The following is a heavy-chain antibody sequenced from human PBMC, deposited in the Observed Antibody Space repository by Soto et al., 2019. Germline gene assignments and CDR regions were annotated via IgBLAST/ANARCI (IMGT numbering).Heavy chain of an antibody. J-gene: IGHJ5*02. D-gene: IGHD3-9*01. CDR3: ARGRYFLSGDCLPNWFDP. CDR1: GGSISSGGYS. CDR2: IYHSGST. V-gene: IGHV4-30-2*05. Sequence: SENLSLTCAVSGGSISSGGYSWSWIRQPPGKGLEWIGYIYHSGSTYYNPSLKSRVTISVDTSKNQFSLNLTSVTAADTAVYCCARGRYFLSGDCLPNWFDPRGQGTLVTVFS.